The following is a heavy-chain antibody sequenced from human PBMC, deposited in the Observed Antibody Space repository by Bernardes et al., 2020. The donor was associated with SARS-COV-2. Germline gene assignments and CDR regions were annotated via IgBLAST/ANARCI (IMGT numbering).Heavy chain of an antibody. J-gene: IGHJ6*02. CDR2: ISSSSSTI. V-gene: IGHV3-48*01. D-gene: IGHD3-10*01. CDR3: ARDLYYYGLHVYYGMDV. Sequence: GWSLRLSCAASGFTFSSYSMNWVRQAPGKGLEWVSYISSSSSTIYYADSVKGRFTISRDNAKNSLYLQMNSLRAEDTAVYYCARDLYYYGLHVYYGMDVWGQGTTVTVSS. CDR1: GFTFSSYS.